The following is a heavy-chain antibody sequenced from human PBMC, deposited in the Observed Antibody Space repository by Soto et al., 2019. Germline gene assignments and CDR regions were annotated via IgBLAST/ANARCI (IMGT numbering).Heavy chain of an antibody. D-gene: IGHD1-26*01. V-gene: IGHV3-64*01. CDR1: GFIFSNDD. J-gene: IGHJ4*02. Sequence: VQLVESGGGLVQPGGSLRLSCAAYGFIFSNDDMHWVRQAPGKGLEYISAINDNGAYTYYANSVKGRFTISRDNSNNTLYLQMGSLRLDDMAVYYCARAQRNGNYDYWGQGTLVTVSS. CDR2: INDNGAYT. CDR3: ARAQRNGNYDY.